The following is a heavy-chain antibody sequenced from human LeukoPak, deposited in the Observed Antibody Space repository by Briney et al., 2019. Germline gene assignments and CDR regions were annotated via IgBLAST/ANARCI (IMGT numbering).Heavy chain of an antibody. D-gene: IGHD2-2*01. CDR3: ARGFQLPHPLEDWLDP. V-gene: IGHV1-2*02. CDR1: GYTFTDYY. Sequence: GASVKVSCKASGYTFTDYYIHWVRQAPGQGLEWMAWINPNSGGRNYAQEFQGRLTVTRDTSISTSYMELSRLTSDDTAVYFCARGFQLPHPLEDWLDPWGQGTLVTVSS. CDR2: INPNSGGR. J-gene: IGHJ5*02.